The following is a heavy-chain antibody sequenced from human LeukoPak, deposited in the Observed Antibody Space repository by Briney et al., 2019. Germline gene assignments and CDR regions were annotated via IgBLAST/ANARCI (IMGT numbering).Heavy chain of an antibody. CDR2: INPSGGST. V-gene: IGHV1-46*01. J-gene: IGHJ6*02. D-gene: IGHD2-2*02. CDR3: AREGCSSTSCYTGYCGMDV. CDR1: GYTFTSYY. Sequence: ASVKVSCKASGYTFTSYYMHWVRQAPGQGLEWMGIINPSGGSTSYAQKFQGRVTMTRDTSTSTVYMELSSLRSEDTAVYYCAREGCSSTSCYTGYCGMDVWGQGTTVTVSS.